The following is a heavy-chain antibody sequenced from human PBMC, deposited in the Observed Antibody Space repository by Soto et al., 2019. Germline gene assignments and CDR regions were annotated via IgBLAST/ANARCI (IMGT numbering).Heavy chain of an antibody. D-gene: IGHD3-22*01. CDR3: ARFTGADSSGYLYD. CDR1: GFTFGSNG. CDR2: IWYDGSKE. Sequence: QVQLVESGGGVVQPGRSLRLSCEGSGFTFGSNGMHWVRQAPGKGLEWVAVIWYDGSKEYYVDSVKGRFTISRDNSKNTRYLQMDSLRTEDTAVYYCARFTGADSSGYLYDWGQGTLVTVSS. J-gene: IGHJ4*02. V-gene: IGHV3-33*01.